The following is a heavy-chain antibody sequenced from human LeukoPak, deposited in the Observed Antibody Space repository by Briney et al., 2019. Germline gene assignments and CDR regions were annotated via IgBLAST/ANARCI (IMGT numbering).Heavy chain of an antibody. Sequence: ASVKVSCKASGYTFTSYEINWVRQATGQGLEWMGWMNPDTGNTGYAQKFQGRVTMTRNTSISTAYMELSSLRSEDTTVYYCAGYGDYVGEYTWFDPWGQGTLVTVSS. D-gene: IGHD4-17*01. J-gene: IGHJ5*02. CDR2: MNPDTGNT. CDR1: GYTFTSYE. CDR3: AGYGDYVGEYTWFDP. V-gene: IGHV1-8*01.